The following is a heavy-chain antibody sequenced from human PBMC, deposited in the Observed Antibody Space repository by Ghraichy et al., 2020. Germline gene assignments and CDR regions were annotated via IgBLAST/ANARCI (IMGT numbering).Heavy chain of an antibody. CDR2: VYWNDDH. D-gene: IGHD1-20*01. Sequence: SGPTLVNPTQTLTLTCTFSGFSLSSSELGVGWIRQHPGKALEWLAVVYWNDDHRYSPSLKSRLTITKDTSKNQVVLTMTNMDPVDTGRYYCARRGRVVYDWMGNFDFWGHGTLIRVSS. J-gene: IGHJ4*01. CDR1: GFSLSSSELG. V-gene: IGHV2-5*01. CDR3: ARRGRVVYDWMGNFDF.